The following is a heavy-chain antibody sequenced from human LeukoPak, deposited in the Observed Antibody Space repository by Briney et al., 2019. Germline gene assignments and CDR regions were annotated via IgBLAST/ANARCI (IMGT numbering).Heavy chain of an antibody. CDR1: GFTFSTYN. J-gene: IGHJ5*02. D-gene: IGHD2/OR15-2a*01. CDR3: ARDLSATAVWFDP. CDR2: ISNNNAYM. V-gene: IGHV3-21*01. Sequence: GGSLRLSCAASGFTFSTYNMNWVRQAPGKGLEWVSSISNNNAYMYYADSVKGRFTISRDNAKNSLYLQMNSLRAEDTAVYYCARDLSATAVWFDPWGQGTLVTVSS.